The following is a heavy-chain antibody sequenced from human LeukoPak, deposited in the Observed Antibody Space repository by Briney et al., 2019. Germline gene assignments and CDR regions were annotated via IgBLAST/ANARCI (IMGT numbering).Heavy chain of an antibody. V-gene: IGHV4-4*07. Sequence: SETLSLTCTVSGNSFGDYYWSWIRQPAGKGPEWIGRIYTSGSTTYSPSLKSRVTMSVDTSKSQFSLNLMSVTAADTAVYYCTRDTGTTGEVKFDPWGQGTLVTVSS. D-gene: IGHD4-17*01. CDR3: TRDTGTTGEVKFDP. CDR2: IYTSGST. J-gene: IGHJ5*02. CDR1: GNSFGDYY.